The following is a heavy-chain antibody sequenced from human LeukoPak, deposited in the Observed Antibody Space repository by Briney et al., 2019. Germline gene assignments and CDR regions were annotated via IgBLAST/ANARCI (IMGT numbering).Heavy chain of an antibody. CDR1: GHTLTELS. V-gene: IGHV1-24*01. CDR3: ARGTSIDY. J-gene: IGHJ4*02. CDR2: FDPEHVET. D-gene: IGHD2-2*01. Sequence: ASVKVSCKVSGHTLTELSMHWVRQAPGKGLEWMGGFDPEHVETIYAQKFQGRVSMTTDTSTSTAYMELRSLRSDDTAVYCCARGTSIDYWGQGTLVTVSS.